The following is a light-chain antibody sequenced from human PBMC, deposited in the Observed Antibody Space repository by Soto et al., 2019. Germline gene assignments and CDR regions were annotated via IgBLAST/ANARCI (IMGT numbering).Light chain of an antibody. Sequence: EMVMTQSTATLSVSPGERATLSCRASQSITTNLAWYQQKPGQAPRLLIYGASTRATDIPARFSGSGSGTEFTLTISRLHSDNLAHYDAQQYNHSPITFGGGSKVEIK. CDR1: QSITTN. V-gene: IGKV3-15*01. CDR3: QQYNHSPIT. CDR2: GAS. J-gene: IGKJ4*01.